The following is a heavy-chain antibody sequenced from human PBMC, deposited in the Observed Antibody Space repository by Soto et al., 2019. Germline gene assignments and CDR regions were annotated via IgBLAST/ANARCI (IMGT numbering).Heavy chain of an antibody. J-gene: IGHJ4*02. CDR1: GFTFSSYA. CDR2: ISGSGGST. D-gene: IGHD6-19*01. CDR3: ANPIAVAGTVSDY. Sequence: GGSLRLSCAASGFTFSSYAMSWVRQAPGNGLEWVSAISGSGGSTYYADSVKGRFTISRDNSKNTLYLQMNSLRAEDTAVYYCANPIAVAGTVSDYWGQGTLVTVSS. V-gene: IGHV3-23*01.